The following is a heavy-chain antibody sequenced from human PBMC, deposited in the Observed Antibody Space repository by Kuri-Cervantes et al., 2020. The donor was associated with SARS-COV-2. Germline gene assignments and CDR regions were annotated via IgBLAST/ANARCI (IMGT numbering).Heavy chain of an antibody. D-gene: IGHD6-13*01. CDR3: AKSSSSWYNNWFDP. CDR1: GYTFTSYA. J-gene: IGHJ5*02. V-gene: IGHV1-3*01. Sequence: ASVKVSCKASGYTFTSYAMHWVRQAPGQRLEWMGWINAGNGNTKYSQKFQGRVTITRDTSASTAYMELSSLRSEDTAVYYCAKSSSSWYNNWFDPRGQGTLVTVSS. CDR2: INAGNGNT.